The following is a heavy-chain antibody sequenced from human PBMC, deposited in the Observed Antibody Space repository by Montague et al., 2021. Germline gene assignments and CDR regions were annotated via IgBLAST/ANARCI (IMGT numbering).Heavy chain of an antibody. V-gene: IGHV3-43*02. J-gene: IGHJ6*02. CDR2: ISGGGGDT. D-gene: IGHD3-10*01. CDR1: GFTFSDYV. Sequence: SLRLSCAASGFTFSDYVMNWVRQAPGKGLEWVSLISGGGGDTKYADSVKGRFTISGDNSRNSLYLQMNSLKPEDSALYFCSKGRDAPDYYAMDDWGQGTTVAVS. CDR3: SKGRDAPDYYAMDD.